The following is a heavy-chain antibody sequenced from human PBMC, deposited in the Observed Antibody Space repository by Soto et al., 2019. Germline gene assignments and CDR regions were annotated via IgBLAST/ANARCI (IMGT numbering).Heavy chain of an antibody. D-gene: IGHD6-19*01. CDR3: ARGRGWRDY. J-gene: IGHJ4*02. Sequence: QVQLVQSGAEVKKPGASVKVSCRASGYSFTSYDINWVRQATGQGLEWMGWMDPKTGNTDYGQKFQGRVTMTRNTSISTVYMELSSLTSEDTAVYYCARGRGWRDYWGQGTLVTVSS. V-gene: IGHV1-8*01. CDR1: GYSFTSYD. CDR2: MDPKTGNT.